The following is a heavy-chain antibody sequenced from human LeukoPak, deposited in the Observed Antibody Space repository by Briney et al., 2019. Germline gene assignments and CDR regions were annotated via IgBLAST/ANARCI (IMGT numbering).Heavy chain of an antibody. Sequence: GGSLRLSCAASGFTFSGSAMHWVRQASGKGLEWVGRIRSKANSYATAYAASVKGRFTISRDDSKNTAYLQTNSLKTEDTAVYYCTRHGSIAAHGDYWGQGTLVTVSS. D-gene: IGHD6-6*01. J-gene: IGHJ4*02. CDR2: IRSKANSYAT. V-gene: IGHV3-73*01. CDR1: GFTFSGSA. CDR3: TRHGSIAAHGDY.